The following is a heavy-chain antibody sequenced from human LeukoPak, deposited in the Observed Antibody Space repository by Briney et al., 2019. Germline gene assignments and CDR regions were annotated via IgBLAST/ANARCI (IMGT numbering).Heavy chain of an antibody. V-gene: IGHV1-69*08. CDR1: GGTFSSYT. J-gene: IGHJ4*02. D-gene: IGHD3-22*01. CDR3: ASDYYDSSGYPPKYDY. Sequence: GSSVKVSCKASGGTFSSYTISWVRQAPGQGLEWMGRIIPILGKANYAQKFQGRVTITADKSTSTAYMELSSLRSEDTAVYYCASDYYDSSGYPPKYDYWGQGTLVTVSS. CDR2: IIPILGKA.